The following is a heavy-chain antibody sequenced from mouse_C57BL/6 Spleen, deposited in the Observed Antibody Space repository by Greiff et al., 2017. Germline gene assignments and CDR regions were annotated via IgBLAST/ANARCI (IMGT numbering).Heavy chain of an antibody. CDR3: ARYRDDYDGALFDY. CDR1: GYTFTSYW. D-gene: IGHD2-4*01. CDR2: INPSNGGT. J-gene: IGHJ2*01. Sequence: QVHVKQPGTELVKPGASVKLSCKASGYTFTSYWMHWVKQRPGQGLEWIGNINPSNGGTNYNEKFKSKATLTVDKSSSTAYMQLSSLTSEDSAVYYCARYRDDYDGALFDYWGQGTTLTVSS. V-gene: IGHV1-53*01.